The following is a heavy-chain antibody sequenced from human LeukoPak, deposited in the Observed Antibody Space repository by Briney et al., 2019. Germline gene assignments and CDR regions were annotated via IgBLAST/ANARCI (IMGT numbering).Heavy chain of an antibody. J-gene: IGHJ6*02. CDR3: ARDLREDGDYSYYYYGMDV. CDR2: IYYSGST. D-gene: IGHD4-17*01. CDR1: GGSFSSGSYY. V-gene: IGHV4-61*01. Sequence: SETLSLTCTVSGGSFSSGSYYWSWIRQPPGKGLEWIGYIYYSGSTNYNPSLKSRVTISVDTSKNQFSLKLSSVTAAVTAVYYCARDLREDGDYSYYYYGMDVWGQGTTVTVSS.